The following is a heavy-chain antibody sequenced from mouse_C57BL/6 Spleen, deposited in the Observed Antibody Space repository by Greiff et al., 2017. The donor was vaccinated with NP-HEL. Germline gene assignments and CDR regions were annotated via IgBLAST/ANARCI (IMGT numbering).Heavy chain of an antibody. V-gene: IGHV1-81*01. CDR3: ARSRMYDGYYQGFAY. J-gene: IGHJ3*01. D-gene: IGHD2-3*01. CDR1: GYTFTSYG. Sequence: LQQSGAELARPGASVKLSCKASGYTFTSYGISWVKQRTGQGLEWIGEIYPRSGNTYYNEKFKGKATLTADKSSSTAYMELRSLTSEDSAVYFCARSRMYDGYYQGFAYWGQGTLVTVSA. CDR2: IYPRSGNT.